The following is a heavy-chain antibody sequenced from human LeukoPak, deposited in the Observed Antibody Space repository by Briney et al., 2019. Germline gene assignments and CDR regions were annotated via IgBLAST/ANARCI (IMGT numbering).Heavy chain of an antibody. J-gene: IGHJ4*02. CDR1: GFTFSNAW. D-gene: IGHD4-17*01. CDR2: IKSKTDGGTT. Sequence: GGSLRLSCADSGFTFSNAWMSWVRQAPGKGLEWVGRIKSKTDGGTTDYAAPVKGRFTISRDDSKNTLYLQVNSLKTEDTAVYYCTTHSVTTSPYLRYWGQGTLVTVSS. CDR3: TTHSVTTSPYLRY. V-gene: IGHV3-15*01.